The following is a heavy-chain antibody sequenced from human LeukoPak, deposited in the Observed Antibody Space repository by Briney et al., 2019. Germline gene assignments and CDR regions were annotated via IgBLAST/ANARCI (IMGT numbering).Heavy chain of an antibody. CDR3: AREWRYQLLFRGGSCFDY. V-gene: IGHV3-7*01. CDR2: IKQDGSEK. J-gene: IGHJ4*02. CDR1: GFTFSSYG. D-gene: IGHD2-2*01. Sequence: PGGSLRLSCAASGFTFSSYGMHWVRQAPGKGLEWVANIKQDGSEKYYVDSVKGRFTISRDNAKNSLYLQMNSLRAEDTAVYYCAREWRYQLLFRGGSCFDYWGQGTLVTVSS.